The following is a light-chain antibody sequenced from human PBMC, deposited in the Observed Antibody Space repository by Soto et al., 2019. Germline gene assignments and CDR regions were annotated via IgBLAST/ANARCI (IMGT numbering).Light chain of an antibody. V-gene: IGKV1-5*01. CDR1: QSIRSW. Sequence: DIQMTQSPSILSASVGDRVTITCRASQSIRSWLAWYQQKPGKAPKLLIYDAYSLESGVPSRFSGRRSGTEFTLTIAGLQPEDFATYYCQQYESYYRLTFGGGTKVDIK. CDR2: DAY. CDR3: QQYESYYRLT. J-gene: IGKJ4*01.